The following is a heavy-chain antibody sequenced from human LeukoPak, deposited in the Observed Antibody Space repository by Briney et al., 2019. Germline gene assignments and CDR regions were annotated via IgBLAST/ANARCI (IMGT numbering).Heavy chain of an antibody. J-gene: IGHJ5*02. D-gene: IGHD2-2*01. CDR1: GGSISSYY. Sequence: SETLSLTCTVSGGSISSYYWSWIRQPPGKGLEWVGDIYYSGSTNYNPSIKSRVTISVDTSKNQFTPKLTSVTAADTAVYYCARGVRSVVPAAISWFDRWGQGTLVTVSS. CDR3: ARGVRSVVPAAISWFDR. CDR2: IYYSGST. V-gene: IGHV4-59*01.